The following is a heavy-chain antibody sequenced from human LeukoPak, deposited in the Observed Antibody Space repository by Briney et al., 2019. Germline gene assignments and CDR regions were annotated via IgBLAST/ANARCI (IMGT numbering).Heavy chain of an antibody. CDR1: GYSFTSYW. CDR2: IYPGDSDT. CDR3: ARHGGVGARIQLWDTDDAFDI. Sequence: GESLKISCKGSGYSFTSYWIGWVRQMPGKGLEWMGIIYPGDSDTRYSPSFQGQVTISADKSISTAYLQWSSLKASDTAMYYCARHGGVGARIQLWDTDDAFDIWGQGTMVTVSS. D-gene: IGHD5-18*01. V-gene: IGHV5-51*01. J-gene: IGHJ3*02.